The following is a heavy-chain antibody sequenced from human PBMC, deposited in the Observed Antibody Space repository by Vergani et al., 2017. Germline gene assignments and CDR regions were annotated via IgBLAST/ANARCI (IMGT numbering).Heavy chain of an antibody. Sequence: QVQLQESGPGLVKPSETLSLTCTVSGGSISSYYWSWIRQPPGTGLEWIGYIYYSGSTNYNPSLKSRVTISVDTSKNQFSLKLSSVTAADTAVYYCARSNYYDSSVPFDPWGQGTLVTVSS. CDR1: GGSISSYY. CDR2: IYYSGST. J-gene: IGHJ5*02. V-gene: IGHV4-59*01. CDR3: ARSNYYDSSVPFDP. D-gene: IGHD3-22*01.